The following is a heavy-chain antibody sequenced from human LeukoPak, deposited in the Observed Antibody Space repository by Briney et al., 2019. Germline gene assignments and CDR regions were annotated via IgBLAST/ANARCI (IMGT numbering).Heavy chain of an antibody. CDR1: GFSFSSYA. CDR2: ISSDGGTT. Sequence: GGSLRLSCAASGFSFSSYAMHWVRQAPGKGLEYVSEISSDGGTTYYANSVKGRFTISRDNSKNTLYLRMGSLRPDDMAVYYCARRPGTSQFDYWGQGTLVTVSS. V-gene: IGHV3-64*01. CDR3: ARRPGTSQFDY. D-gene: IGHD1-1*01. J-gene: IGHJ4*02.